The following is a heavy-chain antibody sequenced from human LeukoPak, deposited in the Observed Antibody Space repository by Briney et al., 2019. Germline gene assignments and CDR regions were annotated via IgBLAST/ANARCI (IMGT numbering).Heavy chain of an antibody. D-gene: IGHD3-3*01. CDR1: GFTVSSNY. J-gene: IGHJ4*02. CDR3: ARDGDYDFWSGTTY. Sequence: PGGSLRLSCAASGFTVSSNYMSWVRQAPGKGLEWVSVIYSGGSTYYADSVKGRFTISRDNSKNTLYLQMNSLRAEDTAVYYCARDGDYDFWSGTTYWGQGTLVTVS. V-gene: IGHV3-66*01. CDR2: IYSGGST.